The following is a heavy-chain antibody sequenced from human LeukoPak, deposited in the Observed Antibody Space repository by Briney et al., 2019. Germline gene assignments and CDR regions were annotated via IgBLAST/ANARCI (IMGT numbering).Heavy chain of an antibody. J-gene: IGHJ4*02. CDR2: INPNSGGT. CDR1: GGTFSSYA. D-gene: IGHD6-19*01. Sequence: ASVKVSCKASGGTFSSYAISWVRQAPGQGLEWMGWINPNSGGTNYAQKFQGRVTMTRDTSISTAYMELSRLRSDDTAVYYCARDLSGWYLNGNYWGQGTLVTVSS. V-gene: IGHV1-2*02. CDR3: ARDLSGWYLNGNY.